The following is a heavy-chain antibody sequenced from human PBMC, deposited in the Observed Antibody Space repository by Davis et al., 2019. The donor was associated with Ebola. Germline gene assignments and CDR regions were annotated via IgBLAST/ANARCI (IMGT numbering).Heavy chain of an antibody. CDR2: IWYDGSNK. Sequence: PGGSLRLSCAASGFTFSSYGMHWVRQAPGKGLEWVAVIWYDGSNKYYADSVKGRFTISRDNSKNTLYLQMNSLRAEDTAVYYCARDGPDGYGDSLDYWGQGTLVTVSS. CDR1: GFTFSSYG. D-gene: IGHD5-24*01. V-gene: IGHV3-33*01. CDR3: ARDGPDGYGDSLDY. J-gene: IGHJ4*02.